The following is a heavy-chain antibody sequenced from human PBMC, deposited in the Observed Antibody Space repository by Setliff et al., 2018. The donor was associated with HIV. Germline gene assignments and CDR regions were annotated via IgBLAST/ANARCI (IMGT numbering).Heavy chain of an antibody. J-gene: IGHJ6*03. CDR1: GGAISSGGYY. CDR3: ARVPTNPDFYYYYMDV. CDR2: IYYSGGT. Sequence: SETLSLTCTVSGGAISSGGYYWSWIRQHPGKGLEWIGYIYYSGGTYYNPSLKSRVTISVDTSKNQVSLKLSSVNAEDTAVHYCARVPTNPDFYYYYMDVWGKGTTVTVSS. V-gene: IGHV4-31*03.